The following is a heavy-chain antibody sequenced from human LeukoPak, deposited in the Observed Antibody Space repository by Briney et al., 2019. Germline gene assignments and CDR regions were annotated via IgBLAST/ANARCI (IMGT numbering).Heavy chain of an antibody. CDR3: ARDMWGTFDY. D-gene: IGHD7-27*01. V-gene: IGHV3-74*01. J-gene: IGHJ4*02. CDR1: GFTFSDFW. Sequence: GGPLRLSCAASGFTFSDFWMHWVRQAPGKGPVWVSRIRPDGTDASYADSVKGRFTISRDNARNTLFLQISSLRDEDTAVYYCARDMWGTFDYWGQGTLVTVSS. CDR2: IRPDGTDA.